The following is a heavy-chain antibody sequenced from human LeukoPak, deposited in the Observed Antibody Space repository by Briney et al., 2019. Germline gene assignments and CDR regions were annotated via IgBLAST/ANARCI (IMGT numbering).Heavy chain of an antibody. CDR3: ARDNDIAAAGFDY. J-gene: IGHJ4*02. D-gene: IGHD6-13*01. Sequence: GGSLRLSCAASGFTFSSYAMHWVRQAPGKGLEWVAVISYDGSNKYYADSVKGRFTISRDNSKNTLYLQMNSLRAEDTAVYYCARDNDIAAAGFDYWGQGTLVNLSS. CDR1: GFTFSSYA. V-gene: IGHV3-30*04. CDR2: ISYDGSNK.